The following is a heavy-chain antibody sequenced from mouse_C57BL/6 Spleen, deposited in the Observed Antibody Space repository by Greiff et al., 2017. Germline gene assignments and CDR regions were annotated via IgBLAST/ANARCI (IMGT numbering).Heavy chain of an antibody. Sequence: QVQLQQPGAELVKPGASVKLSCKASGYTFTSYWMQWVKQRPGQGLEWIGEIDPSDSDTNYNQKFKGKATLTVDTSSSTAYMQLSSLTSEDSAVYYCARGSSDYYAMDYWGQGTSVTVSS. CDR3: ARGSSDYYAMDY. V-gene: IGHV1-50*01. CDR2: IDPSDSDT. J-gene: IGHJ4*01. D-gene: IGHD3-2*02. CDR1: GYTFTSYW.